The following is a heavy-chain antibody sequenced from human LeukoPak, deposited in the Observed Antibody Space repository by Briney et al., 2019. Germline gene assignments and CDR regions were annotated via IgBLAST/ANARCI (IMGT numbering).Heavy chain of an antibody. Sequence: ASVKVSCKASGYTFTSYDINWVRQATGQGLEWMGWMNPNSGNTGYAQKFQGRVTMTRNTSISTAYMEPSSLRSEDTAVYYCARSPHYDSSGYQNWYFDLWGRGTLVTVSS. V-gene: IGHV1-8*01. CDR2: MNPNSGNT. CDR3: ARSPHYDSSGYQNWYFDL. CDR1: GYTFTSYD. J-gene: IGHJ2*01. D-gene: IGHD3-22*01.